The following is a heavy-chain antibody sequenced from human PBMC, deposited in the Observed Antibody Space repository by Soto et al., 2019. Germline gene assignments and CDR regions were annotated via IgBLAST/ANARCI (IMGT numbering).Heavy chain of an antibody. CDR1: GGSISSGGYS. D-gene: IGHD3-16*01. CDR2: IYHSGST. CDR3: ARTRSHPTYYDYVWGSWDGCFDP. V-gene: IGHV4-30-2*01. Sequence: SETLSLTCAVSGGSISSGGYSWSWIRQPPGKGLEWIGYIYHSGSTYYNPSLKSRVTISVDRSKNQFSLKLSSVTAADTAVYYCARTRSHPTYYDYVWGSWDGCFDPWGQGTLVTVSS. J-gene: IGHJ5*02.